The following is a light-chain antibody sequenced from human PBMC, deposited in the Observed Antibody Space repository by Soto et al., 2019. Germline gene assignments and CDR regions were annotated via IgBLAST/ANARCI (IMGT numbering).Light chain of an antibody. J-gene: IGLJ1*01. CDR3: SSYSSTSSLWV. Sequence: QSVLTQPASVSGSPGQWITISCTGTSSDVGGYNYVSWYQQHPGKAPKLMIYEVSNRPSGVSNRFSGSKSGNTASLTISGLQAEDEADYYCSSYSSTSSLWVFGTGTKVTVL. V-gene: IGLV2-14*01. CDR1: SSDVGGYNY. CDR2: EVS.